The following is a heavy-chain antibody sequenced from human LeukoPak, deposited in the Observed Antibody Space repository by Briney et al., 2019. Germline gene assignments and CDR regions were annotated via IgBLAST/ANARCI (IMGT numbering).Heavy chain of an antibody. CDR2: ISYDGSNK. D-gene: IGHD5-24*01. CDR1: GFTFSSYA. CDR3: ARDGGWLQFAAFDI. V-gene: IGHV3-30-3*01. J-gene: IGHJ3*02. Sequence: AGRSLRLSCAASGFTFSSYAMHWVRQAPGKGLEWVAVISYDGSNKYYADSVKGRFTISRDNSKNTLYLQMNSLRAEDTAVYYCARDGGWLQFAAFDIWGQGTMVTVSS.